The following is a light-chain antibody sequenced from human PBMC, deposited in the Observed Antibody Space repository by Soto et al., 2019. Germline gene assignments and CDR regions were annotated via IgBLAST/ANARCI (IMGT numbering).Light chain of an antibody. CDR2: ATS. Sequence: EILMTQSPATLSVSPGDSATLSCRASRSVDTDLAWYQQKPGQAPRLLVFATSARATGVPDRFRGSRSGTDFTLTISSLQPEDSATSYCPQYYNRPPWTFGQGTKVEI. V-gene: IGKV3-15*01. CDR1: RSVDTD. J-gene: IGKJ1*01. CDR3: PQYYNRPPWT.